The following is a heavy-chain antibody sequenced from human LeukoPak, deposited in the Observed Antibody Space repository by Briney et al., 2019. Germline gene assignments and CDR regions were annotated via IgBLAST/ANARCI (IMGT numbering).Heavy chain of an antibody. CDR3: ARDIYYGSDWFDP. Sequence: SETLSLTXTVSGGSISSGSYYWSWIRQPAGKGLEWIGRIYTSGSTNYNPSLKRRVTISVDTSKNHFSLKLSSVTAADTAVYYCARDIYYGSDWFDPWGQGTLVTVSS. CDR1: GGSISSGSYY. CDR2: IYTSGST. D-gene: IGHD3-10*01. J-gene: IGHJ5*02. V-gene: IGHV4-61*02.